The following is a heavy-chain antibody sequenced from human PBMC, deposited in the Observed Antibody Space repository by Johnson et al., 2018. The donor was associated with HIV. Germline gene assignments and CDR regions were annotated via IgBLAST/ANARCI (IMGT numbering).Heavy chain of an antibody. Sequence: QMLLVESGGGVVQPGRSLRLSCAASGFTFSSYGMHWVRQAPGKGLEWVAVVSYDGGSKYYADSVKGRLTISRDNAKNSLYLQMNSLRVEETAVYYCGGSYRSPVVLDIWGQGTMVTVSS. CDR2: VSYDGGSK. CDR3: GGSYRSPVVLDI. V-gene: IGHV3-30*03. D-gene: IGHD3-16*02. CDR1: GFTFSSYG. J-gene: IGHJ3*02.